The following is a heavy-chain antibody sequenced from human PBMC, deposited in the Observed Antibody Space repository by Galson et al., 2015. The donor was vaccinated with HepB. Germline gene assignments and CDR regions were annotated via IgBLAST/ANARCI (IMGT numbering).Heavy chain of an antibody. CDR3: AKDGRGCSGGNCPFDY. D-gene: IGHD2-15*01. CDR2: MPYDGSNY. J-gene: IGHJ4*02. CDR1: GFRFGTYD. V-gene: IGHV3-30*18. Sequence: SLRLSCAASGFRFGTYDMHWVGQAPGKGLEWVAVMPYDGSNYYYADSVKGRFTISRDNSKSTMYLQMNSLRAEDTAVYYCAKDGRGCSGGNCPFDYWGQGTLVTVPS.